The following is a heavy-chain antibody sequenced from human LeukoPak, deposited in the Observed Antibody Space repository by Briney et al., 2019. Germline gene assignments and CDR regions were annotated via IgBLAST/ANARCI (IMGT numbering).Heavy chain of an antibody. CDR3: ARASITMVRGELVYYFDF. J-gene: IGHJ4*02. CDR1: TFTFSSYA. V-gene: IGHV3-30*04. D-gene: IGHD3-10*01. Sequence: GGSLRLSCAASTFTFSSYAMHWVRQAPGKGLEWVTVISSDGSNKYYADSVKGRFTISRDNAKNSLYLQMNSLRAEDTAVYYCARASITMVRGELVYYFDFWGQGTLVTVSS. CDR2: ISSDGSNK.